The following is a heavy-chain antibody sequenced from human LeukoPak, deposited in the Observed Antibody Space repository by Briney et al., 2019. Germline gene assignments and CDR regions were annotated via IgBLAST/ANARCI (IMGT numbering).Heavy chain of an antibody. CDR2: IYYSGST. CDR3: ARTTGFSPFKYYYYYMDV. J-gene: IGHJ6*03. D-gene: IGHD3-9*01. CDR1: GGSISSSSYY. V-gene: IGHV4-39*01. Sequence: SETLSLTCTVSGGSISSSSYYWGWIRQPPGKGLEWIGSIYYSGSTYYNPSLKSRVTISVDTSKNQFSLKLSSVTAADTAVYYCARTTGFSPFKYYYYYMDVWGKGTTVTVSS.